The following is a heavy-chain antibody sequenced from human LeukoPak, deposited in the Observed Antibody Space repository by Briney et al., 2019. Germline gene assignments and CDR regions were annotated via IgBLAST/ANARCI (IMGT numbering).Heavy chain of an antibody. Sequence: SETLSLTCTVSGGSIRTNSYYWGWIRQPPGKGLEWIGSIYYSGSTYNNPSLKSRVTISVDPSKNQFSLKLNFVTAADTAVYYCARLLYDSRGYYYFDYWGQGTLVTVSS. CDR2: IYYSGST. CDR1: GGSIRTNSYY. D-gene: IGHD3-22*01. V-gene: IGHV4-39*01. CDR3: ARLLYDSRGYYYFDY. J-gene: IGHJ4*02.